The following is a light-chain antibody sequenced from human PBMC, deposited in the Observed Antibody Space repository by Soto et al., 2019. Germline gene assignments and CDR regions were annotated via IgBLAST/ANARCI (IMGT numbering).Light chain of an antibody. CDR3: SSFTSSSTQV. Sequence: QSVLTQPASVSGSPGPSITISCTGTSSDVGGYNYVSWYQQHPGKVPKLMIYEVSNRPSGVVNRFSGSKSGNTASLTISGLQAEDEADYYCSSFTSSSTQVFGTGTKVTVL. V-gene: IGLV2-14*01. CDR2: EVS. CDR1: SSDVGGYNY. J-gene: IGLJ1*01.